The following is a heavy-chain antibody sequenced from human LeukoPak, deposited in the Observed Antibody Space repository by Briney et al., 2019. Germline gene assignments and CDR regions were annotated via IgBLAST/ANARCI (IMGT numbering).Heavy chain of an antibody. V-gene: IGHV3-21*01. CDR1: GFSFSSYS. Sequence: GGSLGLSCAASGFSFSSYSMNWVRQAPGKGLEWVSSISGSSTYTFYADSVKGRFTISRDNAKKSVYLQMNSLSAEDTAVYYCATTAVSGTYYADYWGQGALVTVSS. J-gene: IGHJ4*02. CDR3: ATTAVSGTYYADY. CDR2: ISGSSTYT. D-gene: IGHD1-26*01.